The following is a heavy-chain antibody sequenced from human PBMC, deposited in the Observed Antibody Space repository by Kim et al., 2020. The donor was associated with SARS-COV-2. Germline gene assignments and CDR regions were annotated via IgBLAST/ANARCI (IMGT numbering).Heavy chain of an antibody. D-gene: IGHD3-9*01. CDR2: INSDGSST. J-gene: IGHJ6*02. V-gene: IGHV3-74*01. CDR1: GFTFSSYW. Sequence: GGSLRLFCAASGFTFSSYWMHWVRQAPGKGLVWVSRINSDGSSTSYADSVKGRFTISRDNAKNTLYLQMNSLRAEDTAVYYCARDLVLRYFDWSPYYYYYGMDVWGQGTTVTVSS. CDR3: ARDLVLRYFDWSPYYYYYGMDV.